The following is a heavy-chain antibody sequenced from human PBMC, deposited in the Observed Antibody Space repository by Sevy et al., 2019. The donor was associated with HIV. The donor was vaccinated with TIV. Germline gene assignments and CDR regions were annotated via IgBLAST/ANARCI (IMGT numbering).Heavy chain of an antibody. CDR3: ARSIAARPGDNYGIDV. J-gene: IGHJ6*02. Sequence: SETLSLTCTVSGGSISSSSYYWGWIRQPPGKGLEWIGSIYYSGSTYYNPSLKSRVTISVDTSKNQFSLKLSSVTAADTAVYYCARSIAARPGDNYGIDVWGQGTTVTVSS. CDR2: IYYSGST. CDR1: GGSISSSSYY. V-gene: IGHV4-39*01. D-gene: IGHD6-6*01.